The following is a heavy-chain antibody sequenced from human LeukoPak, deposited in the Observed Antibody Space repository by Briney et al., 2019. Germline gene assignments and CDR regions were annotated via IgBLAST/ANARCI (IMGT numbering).Heavy chain of an antibody. V-gene: IGHV4-34*01. Sequence: SETLSLTCAVYGGSFSGYYWSWIRQPPGKGLEWIGEINHSGSTNYNPSLKSRVTISVDTSKNQFSLKLSSVTAADTAVYYCARRRITMIVVVMTPFDYWGQGTLVTVSS. CDR2: INHSGST. J-gene: IGHJ4*02. D-gene: IGHD3-22*01. CDR1: GGSFSGYY. CDR3: ARRRITMIVVVMTPFDY.